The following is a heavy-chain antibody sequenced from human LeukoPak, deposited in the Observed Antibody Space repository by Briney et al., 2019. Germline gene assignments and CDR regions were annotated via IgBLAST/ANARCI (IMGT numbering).Heavy chain of an antibody. CDR1: GGTFSSYA. D-gene: IGHD3-16*02. CDR3: ASEGDYVWGSYRYTFDY. Sequence: SVKVSXKASGGTFSSYAISWVRQAPGQGLEWMGRIIPIFGTANYAQKFQGRVTITTDESTSTAYMELSSLRSEDTAVYYCASEGDYVWGSYRYTFDYWGQGTLVTVSS. CDR2: IIPIFGTA. J-gene: IGHJ4*02. V-gene: IGHV1-69*05.